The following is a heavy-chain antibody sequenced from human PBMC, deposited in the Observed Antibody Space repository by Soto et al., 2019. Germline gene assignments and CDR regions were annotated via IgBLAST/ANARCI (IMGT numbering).Heavy chain of an antibody. CDR1: GFTVSNSY. CDR2: IYSGGST. V-gene: IGHV3-53*01. D-gene: IGHD3-9*01. Sequence: PGGSLRLSCAASGFTVSNSYMSWVRQAPGKGLEWVSAIYSGGSTYYADSVKGRFTISRDNSKNTLYLQMNSLRAEDTAVYYCAKIAADYDILTGYYQQNYGMEVWGQGTTVTVSS. J-gene: IGHJ6*02. CDR3: AKIAADYDILTGYYQQNYGMEV.